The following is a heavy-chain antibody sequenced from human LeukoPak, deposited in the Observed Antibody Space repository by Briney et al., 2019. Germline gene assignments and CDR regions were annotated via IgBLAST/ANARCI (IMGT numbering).Heavy chain of an antibody. J-gene: IGHJ4*02. CDR2: ISYDGSNK. Sequence: GGSLRLSCAASGFTFSSYGMHWVRQAPGKGLEWVAIISYDGSNKDYADSVKGRFTISRDNSKNTLYVQMNSLRAEDTAVYYCAKDWAGPGYNHGTYFDYWGQGTLVTVSS. V-gene: IGHV3-30*18. CDR1: GFTFSSYG. D-gene: IGHD5-18*01. CDR3: AKDWAGPGYNHGTYFDY.